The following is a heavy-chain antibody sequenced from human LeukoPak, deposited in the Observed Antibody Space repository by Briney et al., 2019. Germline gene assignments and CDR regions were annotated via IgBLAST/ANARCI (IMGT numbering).Heavy chain of an antibody. V-gene: IGHV3-30*04. CDR3: ARGEGAVAGSRFFLDN. Sequence: GGSLRLSCAASGFTFSSYAMHWVRQAPGKGLEWVVLIPYDGSNKYYADSVKGRFTISKDNSKNTLYLQMNSLRDEDTAVYYCARGEGAVAGSRFFLDNWGQGTLVTVSS. CDR2: IPYDGSNK. CDR1: GFTFSSYA. D-gene: IGHD6-19*01. J-gene: IGHJ4*02.